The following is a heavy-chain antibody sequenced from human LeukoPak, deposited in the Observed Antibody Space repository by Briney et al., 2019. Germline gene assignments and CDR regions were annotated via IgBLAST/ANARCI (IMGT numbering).Heavy chain of an antibody. CDR2: IYHSGST. CDR3: ARDPKMTTVNHGRGAFDI. D-gene: IGHD4-17*01. J-gene: IGHJ3*02. CDR1: GYSISSGYY. Sequence: PSETLSLTCTVSGYSISSGYYWGWIRQPPGKGLEWIGSIYHSGSTYYNPSLKSRVTISVDTSKNQFSLKLSSVTAADTAVYYCARDPKMTTVNHGRGAFDIWGQGTMVTVSS. V-gene: IGHV4-38-2*02.